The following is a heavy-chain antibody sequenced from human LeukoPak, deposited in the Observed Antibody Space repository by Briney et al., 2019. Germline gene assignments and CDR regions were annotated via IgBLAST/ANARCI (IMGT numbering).Heavy chain of an antibody. CDR1: GYTLTGYY. CDR3: AREEWRIYNYMDV. J-gene: IGHJ6*03. D-gene: IGHD3-3*01. CDR2: INPSGGST. V-gene: IGHV1-46*01. Sequence: ASVKVSCKASGYTLTGYYRHWVRQAPGQGLEWMGIINPSGGSTSYAQKFQGRVSMTRDMSTSTVYMELSSLRSEDTAVYYCAREEWRIYNYMDVWGKGTTVTVSS.